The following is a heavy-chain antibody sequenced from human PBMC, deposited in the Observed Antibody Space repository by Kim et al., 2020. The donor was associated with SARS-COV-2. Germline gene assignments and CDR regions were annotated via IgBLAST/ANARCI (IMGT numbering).Heavy chain of an antibody. CDR1: GYTLTELS. V-gene: IGHV1-24*01. D-gene: IGHD3-10*01. Sequence: ASVKVSCKVSGYTLTELSMHWVRQAPGKGLEWMGGFDPEDGETIYAQKFQGRVTMTEDTSTDTAYMELSSLRSEDTAVYYCATAPPYYYGSGSYFPFDSWGQGTMVTVSS. CDR2: FDPEDGET. J-gene: IGHJ3*02. CDR3: ATAPPYYYGSGSYFPFDS.